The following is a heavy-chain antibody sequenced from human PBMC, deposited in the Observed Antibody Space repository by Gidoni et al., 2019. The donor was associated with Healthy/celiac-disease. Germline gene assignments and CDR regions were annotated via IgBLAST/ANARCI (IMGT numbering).Heavy chain of an antibody. D-gene: IGHD3-22*01. CDR2: ISSSSSTI. J-gene: IGHJ3*02. CDR1: GFTFSSYS. Sequence: EVQLVESGGGLVQPGGSLRLSCAASGFTFSSYSMNWVRQAPGKGLEWVSYISSSSSTIYYADSVKGRFTISRDNAKNSLYLQMNSLRAEDTAVYYCAGGVVAFDIWGQGTMVTVSS. V-gene: IGHV3-48*01. CDR3: AGGVVAFDI.